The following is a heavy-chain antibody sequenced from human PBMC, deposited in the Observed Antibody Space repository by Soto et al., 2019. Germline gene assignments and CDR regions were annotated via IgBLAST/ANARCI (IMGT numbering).Heavy chain of an antibody. CDR1: GFTFSSYW. Sequence: EVQLVESGGGLVQPGGSLRLSCAASGFTFSSYWMSWVRQAPGKGLEWVANIKQDGSEKYYVDSVKGRFTISRDNAKNSLYLQMNSLRAEDTAVCYCARGGRRSGGRGDYWGQGTLVTVSS. J-gene: IGHJ4*02. D-gene: IGHD2-15*01. CDR2: IKQDGSEK. V-gene: IGHV3-7*01. CDR3: ARGGRRSGGRGDY.